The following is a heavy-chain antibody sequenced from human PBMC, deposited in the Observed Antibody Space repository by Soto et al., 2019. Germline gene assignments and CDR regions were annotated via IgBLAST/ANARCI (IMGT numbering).Heavy chain of an antibody. D-gene: IGHD3-9*01. V-gene: IGHV3-21*01. J-gene: IGHJ3*02. Sequence: GGSLRLSCAASGFPFSSYSMNWVRQAPGRGLEWVSSISSSSSYIYYADSVKGRFTISRDNAKNSLYLQMNSLRAEDTAVYYCARDRQYYDILTGSDAFDIWGQGTMVTVSS. CDR2: ISSSSSYI. CDR1: GFPFSSYS. CDR3: ARDRQYYDILTGSDAFDI.